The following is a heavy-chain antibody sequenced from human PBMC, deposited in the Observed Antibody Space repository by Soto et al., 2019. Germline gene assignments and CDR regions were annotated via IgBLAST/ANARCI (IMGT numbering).Heavy chain of an antibody. CDR1: GYTFTSYG. Sequence: QVQLVQSGAEVKKPGASVKVSCKASGYTFTSYGINWVRQATGQGLEWMGWMNPNSGNTGYAQKFQGRVTMTRNTSVSRADMELSSLRSEDTAVYYCASGRRWQGRPFDPWGQGTLVTVSS. CDR2: MNPNSGNT. CDR3: ASGRRWQGRPFDP. J-gene: IGHJ5*02. D-gene: IGHD6-25*01. V-gene: IGHV1-8*02.